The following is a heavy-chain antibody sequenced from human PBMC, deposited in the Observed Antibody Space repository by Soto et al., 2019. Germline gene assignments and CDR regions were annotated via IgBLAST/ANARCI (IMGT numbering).Heavy chain of an antibody. V-gene: IGHV3-7*01. CDR1: GFTFSSYW. CDR2: IKQDGSEK. D-gene: IGHD4-17*01. Sequence: EVQLVESGGGLVQPGGSLRLSCAASGFTFSSYWMSWVRQAPGKGLEWVANIKQDGSEKYYVDSVKGRLTISRDNAKNSLYLQMNSLRAEDTAVYYCARDRYGDYERRAFDIWGQGTMVTVSS. J-gene: IGHJ3*02. CDR3: ARDRYGDYERRAFDI.